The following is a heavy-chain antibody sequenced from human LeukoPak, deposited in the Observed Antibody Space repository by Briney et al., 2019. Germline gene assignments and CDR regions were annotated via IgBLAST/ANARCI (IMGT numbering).Heavy chain of an antibody. CDR2: ISSSGSTI. D-gene: IGHD3-3*01. CDR1: GFTFSSYW. CDR3: ARASYYDFWSGYYY. V-gene: IGHV3-11*04. J-gene: IGHJ4*02. Sequence: GGSLRLSCAASGFTFSSYWMSWIRQAPGKGLEWVSYISSSGSTIYYADSVKGRFTISRDNAKNSLYLQMNSLRAEDTAVYYCARASYYDFWSGYYYWGQGTLVTVSS.